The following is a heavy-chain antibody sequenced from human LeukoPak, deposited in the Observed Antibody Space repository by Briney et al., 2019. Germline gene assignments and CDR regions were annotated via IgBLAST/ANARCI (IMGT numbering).Heavy chain of an antibody. CDR2: IYYSGST. V-gene: IGHV4-30-4*08. Sequence: PSQTLSLTCTVSGGSISSGDYYWSWIRQPPGKGLEWIGYIYYSGSTYYSPSLKSRVTISVDTSKNQFSLKLSSVTAADTAVYYCARGGSQEYSYGSFDYWGQGTLVTVSS. CDR3: ARGGSQEYSYGSFDY. J-gene: IGHJ4*02. D-gene: IGHD5-18*01. CDR1: GGSISSGDYY.